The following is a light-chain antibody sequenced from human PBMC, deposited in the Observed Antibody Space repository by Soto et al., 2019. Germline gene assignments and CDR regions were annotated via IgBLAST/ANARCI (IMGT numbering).Light chain of an antibody. CDR1: QGFSTW. CDR3: QQANSFPPT. J-gene: IGKJ4*01. Sequence: DIQMTQSPSSVSASVGDRLTITCRASQGFSTWLAWYRREPGRAPELLIYSASSLHSGVPSRFSGSGSGTDFTLTISSLQPEDLATYYCQQANSFPPTFGGGTEVEIK. CDR2: SAS. V-gene: IGKV1-12*01.